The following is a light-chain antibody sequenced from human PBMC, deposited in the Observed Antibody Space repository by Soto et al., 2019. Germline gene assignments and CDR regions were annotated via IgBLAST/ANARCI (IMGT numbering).Light chain of an antibody. CDR3: QQYYSFPWT. V-gene: IGKV3D-11*01. Sequence: EIVLTQSPATLSLSPGERATLSCRASQGVSSYLAWYQQKPGQAPRLLIYDASNRATGIPARFSGSGPGTDFTLTISSLEPEDFAVYYCQQYYSFPWTFGQGTKVEIK. CDR1: QGVSSY. J-gene: IGKJ1*01. CDR2: DAS.